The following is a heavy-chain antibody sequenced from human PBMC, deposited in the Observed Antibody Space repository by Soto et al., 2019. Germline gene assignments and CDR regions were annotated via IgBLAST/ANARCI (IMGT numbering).Heavy chain of an antibody. Sequence: ASVKVSCKASGYTFTSYGISWVRQAPGQGLEWMGWISAYNGNTNYAQKLQGRVTMTTDTSTSTAYMELRSLRSDDTAVYYCARDARQWLDNWFDPWGQGTLVTVSS. CDR1: GYTFTSYG. D-gene: IGHD6-19*01. CDR3: ARDARQWLDNWFDP. CDR2: ISAYNGNT. J-gene: IGHJ5*02. V-gene: IGHV1-18*01.